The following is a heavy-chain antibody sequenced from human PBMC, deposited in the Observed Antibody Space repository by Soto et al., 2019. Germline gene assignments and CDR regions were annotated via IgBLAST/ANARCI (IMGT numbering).Heavy chain of an antibody. D-gene: IGHD3-9*01. CDR2: IYYSGST. CDR3: ARGEYDILTGPYYFDY. J-gene: IGHJ4*02. V-gene: IGHV4-61*08. CDR1: GGSISSGGYY. Sequence: SETLSLTCTVSGGSISSGGYYWSWIRQHPGKGLEWIGYIYYSGSTNYNPSLKSRVTISVDTSKNQFSLKLSSVTAADTAVHYCARGEYDILTGPYYFDYWGQGTLVTVSS.